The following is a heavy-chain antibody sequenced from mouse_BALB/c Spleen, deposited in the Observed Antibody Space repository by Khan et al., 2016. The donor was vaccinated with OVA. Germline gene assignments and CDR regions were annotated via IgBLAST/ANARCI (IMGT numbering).Heavy chain of an antibody. Sequence: EVRLVESGGGLVQPGGSRKLSCAASGFTFSSYGMHWVRQAPEKGLEWVAYISGDSSTIYYADTVTGRFTISRDNPKNTLFLQMNSLMSEDTAMYYCATSYYYGYYFDYWGPGTTLTVSS. D-gene: IGHD1-1*01. CDR3: ATSYYYGYYFDY. V-gene: IGHV5-17*02. J-gene: IGHJ2*01. CDR1: GFTFSSYG. CDR2: ISGDSSTI.